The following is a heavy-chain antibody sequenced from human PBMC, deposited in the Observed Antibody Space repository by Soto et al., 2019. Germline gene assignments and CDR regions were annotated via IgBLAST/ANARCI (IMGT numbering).Heavy chain of an antibody. Sequence: ASVKVSCKASGYAFTSYGISWLRQCPGQGLEWVGWISAHNGDTRYAQNLQGRITMTTDTFTNTAYMELTSLTSDDTAVYYCARDWSRYYDSSGLMWFYWGQGTLVTVSS. CDR2: ISAHNGDT. CDR3: ARDWSRYYDSSGLMWFY. CDR1: GYAFTSYG. J-gene: IGHJ4*02. V-gene: IGHV1-18*01. D-gene: IGHD3-22*01.